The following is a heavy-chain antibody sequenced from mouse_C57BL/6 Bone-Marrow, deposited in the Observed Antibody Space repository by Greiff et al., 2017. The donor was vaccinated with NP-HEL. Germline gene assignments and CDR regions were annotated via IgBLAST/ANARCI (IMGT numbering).Heavy chain of an antibody. CDR2: IWGGGST. CDR1: GFSLTSYG. CDR3: AKHSYYDYDGSYWYFDV. J-gene: IGHJ1*03. D-gene: IGHD2-4*01. V-gene: IGHV2-9*01. Sequence: VKLVESGPGLVAPSQSLSITCTVSGFSLTSYGVDWVRQPPGKGLEWLGVIWGGGSTNYNSALMSRLSISKDNSKSQVFLKMNSLQTDDTAMYYCAKHSYYDYDGSYWYFDVWGTGTTVTVSS.